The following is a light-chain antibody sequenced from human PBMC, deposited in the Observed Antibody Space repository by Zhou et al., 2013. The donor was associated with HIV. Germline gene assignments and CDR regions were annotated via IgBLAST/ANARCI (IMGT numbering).Light chain of an antibody. CDR2: EVN. J-gene: IGLJ2*01. V-gene: IGLV2-8*01. CDR1: SSDVGGYNY. Sequence: QSALTQPPSASGTPGQSVTISCTGTSSDVGGYNYVAWYQQHPGKVPKIMIYEVNKRPSGVPDRFSDSKSGNTASLTVSGLQAEDEAEYYCGSYAGSSRWIFGGGTKLTVL. CDR3: GSYAGSSRWI.